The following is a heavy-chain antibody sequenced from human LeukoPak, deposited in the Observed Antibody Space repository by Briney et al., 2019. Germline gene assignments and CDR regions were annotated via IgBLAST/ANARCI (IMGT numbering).Heavy chain of an antibody. V-gene: IGHV1-8*01. J-gene: IGHJ4*02. CDR1: GYTFTSYD. CDR2: MNPNSANT. CDR3: GRGRGNGRPENYFDY. D-gene: IGHD2-8*01. Sequence: ASVEVSCKASGYTFTSYDINWVRQATGQGLEWMGWMNPNSANTGYAQKFQGRVTMTRNTSISTAYMELSSLRSEDTAVYYCGRGRGNGRPENYFDYWGQGTLVTVSS.